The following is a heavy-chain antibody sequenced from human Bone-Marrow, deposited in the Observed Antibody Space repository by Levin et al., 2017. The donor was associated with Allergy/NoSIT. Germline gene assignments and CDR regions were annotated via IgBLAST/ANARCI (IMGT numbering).Heavy chain of an antibody. J-gene: IGHJ4*02. CDR2: IKSKTDGVTT. V-gene: IGHV3-15*01. CDR1: GFTFSYAW. D-gene: IGHD3-10*01. Sequence: GGSLRLSCAASGFTFSYAWMSWVRQAPGKGLEWVGRIKSKTDGVTTDYAAPVKGRFTISRDDSKDTLYLQMNSLKTEDTAVYYCITDRIAGVDPQFGYWGQGTLVTVAS. CDR3: ITDRIAGVDPQFGY.